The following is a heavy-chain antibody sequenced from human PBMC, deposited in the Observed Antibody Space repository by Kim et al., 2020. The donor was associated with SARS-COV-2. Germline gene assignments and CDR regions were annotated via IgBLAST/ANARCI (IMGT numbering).Heavy chain of an antibody. J-gene: IGHJ4*02. CDR2: IGGGGLTT. V-gene: IGHV3-23*01. CDR3: AKYGAGTRNFDY. CDR1: GFTFSSYA. D-gene: IGHD1-7*01. Sequence: GGSLRLSCAASGFTFSSYAMSWVRQAPGKGLEWVSAIGGGGLTTYYADSVKGRFTISRDNSKNTLYLQMNSLRAEDTAEYYCAKYGAGTRNFDYWGQGTL.